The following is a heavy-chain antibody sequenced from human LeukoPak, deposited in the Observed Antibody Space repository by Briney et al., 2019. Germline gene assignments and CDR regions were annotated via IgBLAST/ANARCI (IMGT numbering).Heavy chain of an antibody. CDR1: GYTFTSYD. CDR2: MNPNSGNT. Sequence: ASVKVSCKASGYTFTSYDINWVRQATGQGLEWMGWMNPNSGNTGYAQKFQGRVTMTRNTSISTACMELSSLRSEDTAVYYCARALSSGTDLDYYYGMDVWGQGTTVTVSS. CDR3: ARALSSGTDLDYYYGMDV. V-gene: IGHV1-8*01. D-gene: IGHD3-10*01. J-gene: IGHJ6*02.